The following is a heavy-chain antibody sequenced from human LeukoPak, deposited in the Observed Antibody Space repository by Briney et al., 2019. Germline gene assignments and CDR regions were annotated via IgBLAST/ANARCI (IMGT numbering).Heavy chain of an antibody. J-gene: IGHJ4*02. Sequence: PGGSLRLSCAASGFTFSSYGMHWVRQTPGKGLEWVAVVSYDGSNKYYADSVKARFTISRDNSKNTLYLQMNSLRAEDTAVYYCAKDSPGFNFDYWGQGTLVTVSS. CDR3: AKDSPGFNFDY. CDR2: VSYDGSNK. V-gene: IGHV3-30*18. CDR1: GFTFSSYG.